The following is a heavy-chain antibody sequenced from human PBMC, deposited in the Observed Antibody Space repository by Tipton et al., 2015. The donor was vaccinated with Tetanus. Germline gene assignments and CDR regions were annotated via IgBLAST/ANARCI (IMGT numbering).Heavy chain of an antibody. D-gene: IGHD3-3*02. Sequence: QLVQSGAEVKKPGSSVRVSCKTSGGTFRNYAISWVRQAPGQGLEWMGGIFPLYGTANYSPNFQGRVTITADESTGTAHMELSSLSSEDTAVYYCARERIRLIGEVVFRFFDVWGRGTLVTVSS. CDR1: GGTFRNYA. CDR3: ARERIRLIGEVVFRFFDV. J-gene: IGHJ2*01. V-gene: IGHV1-69*01. CDR2: IFPLYGTA.